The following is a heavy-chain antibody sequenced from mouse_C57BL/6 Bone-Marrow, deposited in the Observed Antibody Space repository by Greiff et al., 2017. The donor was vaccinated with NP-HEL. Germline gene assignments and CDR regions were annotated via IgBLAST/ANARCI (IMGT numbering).Heavy chain of an antibody. CDR3: ARDRSNYGFDY. CDR2: ISAGGSYT. CDR1: GFTFSSYA. J-gene: IGHJ2*01. V-gene: IGHV5-4*01. Sequence: EVQRVESGGGLVKPGGSLKLSCAASGFTFSSYAMSWVRQTPEKRLEWVATISAGGSYTYYPDNVKGRFTISRDNAKNNLYLQMSHLKSEDTAMYYCARDRSNYGFDYWGQGTTLTVSS. D-gene: IGHD2-5*01.